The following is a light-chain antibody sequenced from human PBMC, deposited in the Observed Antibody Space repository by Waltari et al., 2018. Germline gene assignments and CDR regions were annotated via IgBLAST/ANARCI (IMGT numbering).Light chain of an antibody. CDR2: DVS. Sequence: QSALAQPASVSGSPGQSITIYCTGTGSAVGRYNYVSWYQQLPGKAPKVIIYDVSYRPSGVSTRFSGSKSGNTASLTISGLQAEDEADYYCGSYSGTTTYVFGTGTYVTVL. J-gene: IGLJ1*01. V-gene: IGLV2-14*03. CDR3: GSYSGTTTYV. CDR1: GSAVGRYNY.